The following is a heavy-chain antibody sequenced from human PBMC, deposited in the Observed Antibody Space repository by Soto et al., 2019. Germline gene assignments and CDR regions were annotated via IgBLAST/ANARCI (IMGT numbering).Heavy chain of an antibody. J-gene: IGHJ4*02. Sequence: EVQLLESGGGLVQPGGSLRLSCAASEFTFSSYAMNWVRQAPGKGLEWVTAISGSGGNTYYAHSVKARFTISRDNSKNTLYLQMNSLRAEDTAVYYCAKDLGSSAWYPFDCWGQGTLVTVSS. CDR3: AKDLGSSAWYPFDC. CDR2: ISGSGGNT. CDR1: EFTFSSYA. D-gene: IGHD6-19*01. V-gene: IGHV3-23*01.